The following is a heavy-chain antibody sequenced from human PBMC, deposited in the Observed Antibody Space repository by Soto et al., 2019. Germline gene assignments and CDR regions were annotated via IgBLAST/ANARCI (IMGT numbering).Heavy chain of an antibody. V-gene: IGHV5-51*01. CDR2: IYPGDSET. CDR1: GYSFTTHW. D-gene: IGHD2-15*01. CDR3: ARHGEGYCSGGSCLYYGMDV. Sequence: GESLKISCKGSGYSFTTHWIVWVRQMPEKGLGWVGIIYPGDSETRYSPSFQGQVSISADQSTSTAYLQWSSLKASDSAIYYCARHGEGYCSGGSCLYYGMDVWGQGTMVTVSS. J-gene: IGHJ6*02.